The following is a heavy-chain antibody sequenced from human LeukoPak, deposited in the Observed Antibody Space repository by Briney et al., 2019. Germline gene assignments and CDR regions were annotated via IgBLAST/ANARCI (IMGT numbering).Heavy chain of an antibody. D-gene: IGHD1-1*01. CDR2: ISAYNGNT. J-gene: IGHJ6*02. Sequence: ASVKASCKASGYTFTSYGISWVRQAPGQGLEWMGWISAYNGNTNYAQKLQGRVTMTTDTSTSTAYMELRSLRSDDTAVYYCARAIAANDLYYYYGMDVWGQGTTVTVSS. CDR1: GYTFTSYG. V-gene: IGHV1-18*01. CDR3: ARAIAANDLYYYYGMDV.